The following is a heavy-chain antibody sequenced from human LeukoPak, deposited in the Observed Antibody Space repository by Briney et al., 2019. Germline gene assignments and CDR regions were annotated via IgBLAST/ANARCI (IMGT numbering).Heavy chain of an antibody. V-gene: IGHV1-2*02. Sequence: ASVKVSCKASGYTFTVYYIHWVRQAPGQGLEWMGWINPNSGGTNYAQKFQGRVTMTRDKSISTAYMEVSRLRSDDTAVYYCARSPMAVAGGIDYWGQGTLVTVSS. CDR3: ARSPMAVAGGIDY. J-gene: IGHJ4*02. CDR1: GYTFTVYY. CDR2: INPNSGGT. D-gene: IGHD6-19*01.